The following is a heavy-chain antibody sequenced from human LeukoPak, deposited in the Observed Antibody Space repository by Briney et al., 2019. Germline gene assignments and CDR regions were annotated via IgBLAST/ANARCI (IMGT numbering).Heavy chain of an antibody. Sequence: SETLSLTCAVSGYSISSGYYWGWIRQPPGKGLEWIGSIYHGGSTYYNPSLMSRVTISLDMSKNQFSLKLTSVTAADTAVYYCTRDYYCGGDCFDPDFDYWGQGTLVAVSS. CDR2: IYHGGST. CDR3: TRDYYCGGDCFDPDFDY. V-gene: IGHV4-38-2*02. CDR1: GYSISSGYY. J-gene: IGHJ4*02. D-gene: IGHD2-21*02.